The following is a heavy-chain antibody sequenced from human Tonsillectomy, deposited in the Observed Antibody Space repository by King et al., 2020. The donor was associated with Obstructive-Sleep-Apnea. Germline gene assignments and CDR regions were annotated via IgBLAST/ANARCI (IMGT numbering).Heavy chain of an antibody. CDR2: IYYSGST. V-gene: IGHV4-39*07. J-gene: IGHJ4*02. Sequence: QLQESGPGLVKPSETLSLTCTVSGGSISSSSYYWGWIRQPPGKGLEWIGSIYYSGSTYYNPSLKRRVTISLDTSKNQFSLKLSSVTAADTAVYYCARVPRELPVDYWGQGTLVTVSS. D-gene: IGHD1-26*01. CDR3: ARVPRELPVDY. CDR1: GGSISSSSYY.